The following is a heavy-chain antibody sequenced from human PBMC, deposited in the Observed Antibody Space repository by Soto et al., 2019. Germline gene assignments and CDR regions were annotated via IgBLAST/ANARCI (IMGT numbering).Heavy chain of an antibody. CDR3: VRSGDDYGSYIDY. J-gene: IGHJ4*02. CDR1: GYWISSGYY. CDR2: INHRGNS. V-gene: IGHV4-38-2*01. Sequence: NPSETLSLTCDVSGYWISSGYYWAWVRQPPGKGMEWIGSINHRGNSYYNPSLKSRVTISVDTSKNQGSLKVSSVTAADTAVYYCVRSGDDYGSYIDYWGQGTLVTVSS. D-gene: IGHD4-17*01.